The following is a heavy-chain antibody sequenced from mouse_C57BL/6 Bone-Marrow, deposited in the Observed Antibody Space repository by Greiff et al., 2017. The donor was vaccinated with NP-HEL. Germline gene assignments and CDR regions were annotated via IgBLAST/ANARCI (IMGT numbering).Heavy chain of an antibody. V-gene: IGHV7-3*01. CDR2: IRNKANGYTT. Sequence: EVQGVESGGGLVQPGGSLSLSCAASGFTFTDYYMSWVRQPPGKALEWLGFIRNKANGYTTEYSASVKGRFTISRDNSQSILYLQMKALRAEDSATYYCARYKDRYYFDYWGQGTTLTVSS. CDR3: ARYKDRYYFDY. CDR1: GFTFTDYY. J-gene: IGHJ2*01.